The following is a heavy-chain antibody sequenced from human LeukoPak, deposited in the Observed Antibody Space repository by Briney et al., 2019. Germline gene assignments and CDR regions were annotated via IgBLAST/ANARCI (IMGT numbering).Heavy chain of an antibody. Sequence: GGSLGLSCAASGFTFSNYSMNWVRQAPGKGLEWVSFITRSSSYIYYADSVKGRFTMSRENAKNSLYLQMNSLRVEDTAVYYCARSGSGSYFEDYWGQGTLVTVSS. CDR3: ARSGSGSYFEDY. V-gene: IGHV3-21*06. D-gene: IGHD3-10*01. CDR2: ITRSSSYI. J-gene: IGHJ4*02. CDR1: GFTFSNYS.